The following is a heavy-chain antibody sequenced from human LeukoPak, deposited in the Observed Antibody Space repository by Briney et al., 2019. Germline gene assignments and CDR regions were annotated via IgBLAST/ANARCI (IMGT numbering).Heavy chain of an antibody. CDR3: ASARESCIGSSCYEYFHH. V-gene: IGHV3-53*01. Sequence: GGSLRLSCAASGFTVTTKSMAWVRQAPGRGLEWVSVFYSPGSTYYADSVHGRFTISRDTSLNTLFLQMNSLRVEDTAVYYCASARESCIGSSCYEYFHHWGQGTPLTVSS. J-gene: IGHJ1*01. CDR1: GFTVTTKS. CDR2: FYSPGST. D-gene: IGHD2-2*01.